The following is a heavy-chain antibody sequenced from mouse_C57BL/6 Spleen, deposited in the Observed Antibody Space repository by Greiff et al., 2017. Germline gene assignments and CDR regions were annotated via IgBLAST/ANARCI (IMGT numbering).Heavy chain of an antibody. D-gene: IGHD3-2*02. CDR3: ARDSSGHYFDY. Sequence: VQLQQPGAELVRPGSSVKLSCKASGYTFTSYWMDWVKQRPGQGLEWIGNIYPSDSETPYNQKFKDKATLTVDKSSSTAYMQLSSLTSEYSAVYYCARDSSGHYFDYWGQGTTLTVSS. CDR1: GYTFTSYW. CDR2: IYPSDSET. J-gene: IGHJ2*01. V-gene: IGHV1-61*01.